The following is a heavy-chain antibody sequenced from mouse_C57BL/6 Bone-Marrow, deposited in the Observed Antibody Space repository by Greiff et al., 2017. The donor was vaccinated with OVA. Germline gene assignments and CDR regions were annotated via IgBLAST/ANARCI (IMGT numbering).Heavy chain of an antibody. J-gene: IGHJ3*01. CDR3: TYDYDEGFAY. CDR1: GFTFSSYA. V-gene: IGHV5-9-1*02. Sequence: EVKVVESGEGLVKPGGSLKLSCAASGFTFSSYAMSWVRQTPEKRLEWVAYISSGGDYIYYADTVKGRFTISRDNARNTLYLQMSSLKSEDTAMYYCTYDYDEGFAYWGQGTLVTVSA. CDR2: ISSGGDYI. D-gene: IGHD2-4*01.